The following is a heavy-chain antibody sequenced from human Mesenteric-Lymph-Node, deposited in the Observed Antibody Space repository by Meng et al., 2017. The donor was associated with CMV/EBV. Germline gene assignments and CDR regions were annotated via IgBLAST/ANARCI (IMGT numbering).Heavy chain of an antibody. CDR1: GGSISSYY. D-gene: IGHD3-3*01. CDR2: IYYSGST. J-gene: IGHJ4*02. V-gene: IGHV4-59*08. CDR3: ARHSITIFGVVIQLFDY. Sequence: GSLRLSCTVSGGSISSYYWSWIRQPPGKGLEWIGYIYYSGSTNYNPSLKSRVTISVDTSKNQFSLKLSSVTAADTAVYYCARHSITIFGVVIQLFDYWGQGTLVTVSS.